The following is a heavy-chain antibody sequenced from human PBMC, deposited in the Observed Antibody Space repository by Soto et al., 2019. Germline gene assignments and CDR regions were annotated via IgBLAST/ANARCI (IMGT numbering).Heavy chain of an antibody. V-gene: IGHV3-21*01. J-gene: IGHJ3*02. Sequence: GGSLRLSCAASGFTFSSYSMNWVRQAPGKGLEWVSSISSSSSYIYYADSVKGRFTISRDNAKNSLYLQMNSLRAEDTAVYYCARDRRSGYYAFDIWGQGTMVTVSS. D-gene: IGHD3-3*01. CDR1: GFTFSSYS. CDR2: ISSSSSYI. CDR3: ARDRRSGYYAFDI.